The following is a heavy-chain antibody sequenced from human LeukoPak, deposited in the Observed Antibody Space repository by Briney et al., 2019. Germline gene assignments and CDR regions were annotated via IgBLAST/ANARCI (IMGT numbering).Heavy chain of an antibody. Sequence: PSETLSLTCTVSGGSDSRGGYYWNWIRQHPGKGLEWIGFTSYSEGTYYNPSLMSRITISVDRSQNQFSLKMRDVTAADTAVYFCAAADWESFYFDSWGQGALVAVSS. V-gene: IGHV4-31*03. CDR3: AAADWESFYFDS. D-gene: IGHD1-26*01. J-gene: IGHJ4*02. CDR2: TSYSEGT. CDR1: GGSDSRGGYY.